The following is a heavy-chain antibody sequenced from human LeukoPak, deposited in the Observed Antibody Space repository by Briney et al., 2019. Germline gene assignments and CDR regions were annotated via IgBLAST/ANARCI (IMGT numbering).Heavy chain of an antibody. CDR2: ISSGSSSI. V-gene: IGHV3-21*01. CDR3: ARDNAFDF. J-gene: IGHJ3*01. CDR1: GFXFSSYT. Sequence: GGSLRLSCAASGFXFSSYTIAWVRQGPGKGLEWVSSISSGSSSIYYADSLKGRFTISRDNAKNSLYLQMNSLGAEDTAVYYCARDNAFDFWGKGTVVTVSS.